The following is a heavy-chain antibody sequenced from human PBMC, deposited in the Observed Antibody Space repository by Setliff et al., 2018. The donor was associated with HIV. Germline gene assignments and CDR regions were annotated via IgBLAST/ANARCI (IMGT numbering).Heavy chain of an antibody. CDR3: AKENGIDSYFHY. D-gene: IGHD1-26*01. CDR2: ISWDGDNI. J-gene: IGHJ4*02. V-gene: IGHV3-9*01. Sequence: GGSLRLSCEVSGFRFDNYAMHWVRQPPGKGLEWVSGISWDGDNIGYVDSVSGRFTISRDNSKNTLYLQMTSLRVEDTAVYYCAKENGIDSYFHYWGQGTLVTVSS. CDR1: GFRFDNYA.